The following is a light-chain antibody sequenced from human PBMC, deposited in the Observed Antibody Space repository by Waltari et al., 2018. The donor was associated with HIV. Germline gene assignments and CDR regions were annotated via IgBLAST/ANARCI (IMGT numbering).Light chain of an antibody. CDR2: DNN. CDR3: GTWDISLSVVV. CDR1: SSNLENNA. J-gene: IGLJ2*01. Sequence: QSVFTPPPSVSSAPGQPVTISCTGSSSNLENNAVSWYQQLPGTAPKLLIYDNNLRPSGIPDRFSGSKSGTSATLGITGLQTGDEADYYCGTWDISLSVVVFGGGTKLTVL. V-gene: IGLV1-51*01.